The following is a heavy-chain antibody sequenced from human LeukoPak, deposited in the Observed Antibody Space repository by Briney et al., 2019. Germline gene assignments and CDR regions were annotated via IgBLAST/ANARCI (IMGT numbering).Heavy chain of an antibody. CDR1: GFIFSSYW. CDR3: AKTYYYDSSGYPAYYFDY. Sequence: GGSLRLSCAASGFIFSSYWMSWVRQAPGKGLEWVANIKQDGSEKYYVDSVKGRFTISRGNAKNSLYLQMNSLRAEDTAVYYCAKTYYYDSSGYPAYYFDYWGQGTLVTVSS. CDR2: IKQDGSEK. J-gene: IGHJ4*02. D-gene: IGHD3-22*01. V-gene: IGHV3-7*01.